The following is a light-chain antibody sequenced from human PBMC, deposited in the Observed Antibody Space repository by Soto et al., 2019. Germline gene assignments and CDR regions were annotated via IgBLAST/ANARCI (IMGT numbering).Light chain of an antibody. V-gene: IGLV2-23*01. CDR1: SSDVGSYNL. CDR3: QSYHSGNVV. Sequence: QSALTQPASVSGSPGQSITISCTGTSSDVGSYNLVSWYQQHPGKAPKLMIYEGSKRPSGVSNRFSGSKSGNTASLTISGLKTDDEADYYCQSYHSGNVVFGGGTKLTVL. CDR2: EGS. J-gene: IGLJ2*01.